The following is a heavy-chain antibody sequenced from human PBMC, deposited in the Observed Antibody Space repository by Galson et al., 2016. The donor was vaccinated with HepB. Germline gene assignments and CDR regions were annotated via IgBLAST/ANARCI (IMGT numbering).Heavy chain of an antibody. CDR2: ISWDGGST. Sequence: SLRLSCAASGFTFDDYTMHWVRQAPGKGLEWVSLISWDGGSTYYADSVKGRFTISRDNAKNSLYLQMNSLRAEDTAVYYCTSRGAAVADVYWGQGTLVTVSS. CDR1: GFTFDDYT. V-gene: IGHV3-43*01. CDR3: TSRGAAVADVY. J-gene: IGHJ4*02. D-gene: IGHD4-23*01.